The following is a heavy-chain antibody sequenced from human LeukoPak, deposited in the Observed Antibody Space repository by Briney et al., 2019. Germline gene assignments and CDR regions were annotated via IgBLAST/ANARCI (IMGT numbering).Heavy chain of an antibody. CDR1: GGSISSGGYY. CDR2: IYYSGST. Sequence: PSETLSLTCTVSGGSISSGGYYWSWIRQPPGKGLEWIGYIYYSGSTNYNPSLKSRVTISVDTSKNQFSLKLSSVTAADTAVYYCARVAGGYFDYWGQGTLVTVSS. D-gene: IGHD3-16*01. V-gene: IGHV4-61*08. CDR3: ARVAGGYFDY. J-gene: IGHJ4*02.